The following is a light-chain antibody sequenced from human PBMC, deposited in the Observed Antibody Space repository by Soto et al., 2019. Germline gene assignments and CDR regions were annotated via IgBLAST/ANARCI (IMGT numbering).Light chain of an antibody. CDR1: HSLLHITGETF. V-gene: IGKV2D-29*02. Sequence: VMTHSPLSLSVTPGQPASISCNSSHSLLHITGETFLFWYLQKPGQSQQLLIYEVSTRVSGVPDRFSGSGSGTDFTLEISRVETDDVGLYYCMQSTQLPPPFGQGTRLAIK. CDR2: EVS. CDR3: MQSTQLPPP. J-gene: IGKJ5*01.